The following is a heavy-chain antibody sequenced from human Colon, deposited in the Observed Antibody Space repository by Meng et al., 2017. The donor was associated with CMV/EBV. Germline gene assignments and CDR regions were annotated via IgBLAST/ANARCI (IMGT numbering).Heavy chain of an antibody. V-gene: IGHV1-18*01. J-gene: IGHJ3*02. CDR1: GYTFTSYG. D-gene: IGHD3-3*01. Sequence: ASVTVSCKASGYTFTSYGISWVRQAPGQGLEWMGWISAYNGNTNYAQKLQGRVTMTTDTSTSTAYMELRSLRSDDTAVYYCARGSSIFGGTHDAFDIWGQGTMVTVSS. CDR3: ARGSSIFGGTHDAFDI. CDR2: ISAYNGNT.